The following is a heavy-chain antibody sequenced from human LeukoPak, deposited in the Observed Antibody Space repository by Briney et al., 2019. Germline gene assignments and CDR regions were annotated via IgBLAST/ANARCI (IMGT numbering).Heavy chain of an antibody. Sequence: SETLSLTCTVSGGSISSSNYYWGWIRQPPGKGLEWIGSIYYSGSTYYNPSLKSRVTISVDTSKNQFSLKLRSVTAADTAVYYCARQKYYYDSSGYYETGYYGMDVWGQGTTVTVSS. J-gene: IGHJ6*02. CDR2: IYYSGST. D-gene: IGHD3-22*01. CDR1: GGSISSSNYY. CDR3: ARQKYYYDSSGYYETGYYGMDV. V-gene: IGHV4-39*01.